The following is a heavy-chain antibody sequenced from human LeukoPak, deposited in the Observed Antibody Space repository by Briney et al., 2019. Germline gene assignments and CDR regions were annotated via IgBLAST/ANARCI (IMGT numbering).Heavy chain of an antibody. J-gene: IGHJ5*02. CDR3: TRGVWYSAGNWFDP. D-gene: IGHD2-21*02. Sequence: SETLPLTCTVSGGSISSGGYYWTWIRQHPGKGLEWIGYIPNSGSTYYNPSLKSRVTISVDMSNKQFSLKLNSVTAADTAVYYCTRGVWYSAGNWFDPWGQGTPVTVSS. CDR1: GGSISSGGYY. V-gene: IGHV4-31*03. CDR2: IPNSGST.